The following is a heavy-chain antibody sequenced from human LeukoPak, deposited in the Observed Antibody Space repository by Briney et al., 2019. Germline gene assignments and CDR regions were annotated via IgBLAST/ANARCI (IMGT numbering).Heavy chain of an antibody. Sequence: GASVKVSCKASGYTFTSYGISWVRQAPGQGLEWMGRINPNSGGTNYAQKFQGRVTLTRDTSISTAYMELSRLRSDDAAVYYCARDQGQQLVPDYWGQGTLVTVSS. V-gene: IGHV1-2*06. CDR2: INPNSGGT. CDR3: ARDQGQQLVPDY. CDR1: GYTFTSYG. D-gene: IGHD6-13*01. J-gene: IGHJ4*02.